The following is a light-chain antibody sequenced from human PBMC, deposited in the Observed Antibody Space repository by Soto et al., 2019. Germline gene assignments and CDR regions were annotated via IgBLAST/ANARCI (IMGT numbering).Light chain of an antibody. CDR3: NSYTTSNTRQIV. Sequence: QSVLTKPASVSGSPGQSITISCTGTSSDVGGYNYVSWYQQHPGKAPIFMIYDVSNRPSGVSTRFSGSKSGNTASLTISGLQAEDEADYYCNSYTTSNTRQIVFGTGTKLTVL. CDR1: SSDVGGYNY. V-gene: IGLV2-14*01. J-gene: IGLJ1*01. CDR2: DVS.